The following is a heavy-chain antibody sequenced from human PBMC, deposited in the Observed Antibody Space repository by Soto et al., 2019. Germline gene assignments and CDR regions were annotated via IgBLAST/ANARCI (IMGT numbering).Heavy chain of an antibody. J-gene: IGHJ4*02. D-gene: IGHD3-10*01. CDR1: GFTFSSYA. CDR2: ISGSGGST. Sequence: GGSLRLSCAASGFTFSSYAMSWVRQAPGKGLEWVSAISGSGGSTYYADSVKGRFTISRDNSKNTLYLQMNSLRAEDTAVYYCAKSPHWVRRVNAYRGKYYFDYWGQGTLVTVYS. V-gene: IGHV3-23*01. CDR3: AKSPHWVRRVNAYRGKYYFDY.